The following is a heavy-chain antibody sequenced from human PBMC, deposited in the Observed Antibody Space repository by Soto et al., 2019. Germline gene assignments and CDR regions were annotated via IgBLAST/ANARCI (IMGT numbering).Heavy chain of an antibody. CDR2: INPSGDSR. CDR1: GYKFTDYY. V-gene: IGHV1-46*01. Sequence: ASVKVSCKASGYKFTDYYIHWIRQAPGQGLEWMGIINPSGDSRNYAQKFQGRVTITRDTSTSTVYMDLSSLTYEDTAVYYCARDNRQNYGTKAASSWFHPWGQGTPVTVSS. CDR3: ARDNRQNYGTKAASSWFHP. D-gene: IGHD2-15*01. J-gene: IGHJ5*02.